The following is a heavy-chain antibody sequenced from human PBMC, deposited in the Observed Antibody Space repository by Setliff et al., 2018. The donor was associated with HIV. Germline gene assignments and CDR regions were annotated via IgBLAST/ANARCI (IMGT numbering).Heavy chain of an antibody. V-gene: IGHV3-21*01. Sequence: GSLRLSCVASGFSFNNYWMNWVRRAPGKGLEWVSSISSSSSYIYYADSVKGRFTISRDNAKNSLYLQMNSLRAEDTAVYYCARVDSGYDLAYYYYMDVWGKGTTVTVSS. D-gene: IGHD5-12*01. J-gene: IGHJ6*03. CDR1: GFSFNNYW. CDR2: ISSSSSYI. CDR3: ARVDSGYDLAYYYYMDV.